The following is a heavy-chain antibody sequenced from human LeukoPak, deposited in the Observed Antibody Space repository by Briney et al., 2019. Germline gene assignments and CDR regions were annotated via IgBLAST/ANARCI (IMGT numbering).Heavy chain of an antibody. D-gene: IGHD3-10*01. CDR3: ASLWFGELSYFDY. CDR1: GYTFTGYY. CDR2: INPNSGGT. J-gene: IGHJ4*02. Sequence: ASVKVSCKASGYTFTGYYMHWVRQAPGQGLEWMGWINPNSGGTNYAQKFQGRVTMTRDTSISTAYMELSRLRPDDTAVYYCASLWFGELSYFDYWGQGTLVTVSS. V-gene: IGHV1-2*02.